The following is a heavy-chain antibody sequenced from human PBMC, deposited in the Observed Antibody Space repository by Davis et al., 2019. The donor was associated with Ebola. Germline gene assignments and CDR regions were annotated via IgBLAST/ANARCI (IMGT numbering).Heavy chain of an antibody. CDR1: GYTFTGYY. J-gene: IGHJ4*02. Sequence: ASVKVSCKASGYTFTGYYIHWVRQAPGQGLEWMGWVNPNSGGTNYAQKFQGRVTMTRDTSISTAYMELSRLRSDDTAVYYCARGYYYDSSGYPDYWGQGTLVIVSS. V-gene: IGHV1-2*02. D-gene: IGHD3-22*01. CDR3: ARGYYYDSSGYPDY. CDR2: VNPNSGGT.